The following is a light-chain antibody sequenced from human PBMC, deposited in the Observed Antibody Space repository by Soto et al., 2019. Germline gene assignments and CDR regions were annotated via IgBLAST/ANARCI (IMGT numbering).Light chain of an antibody. CDR3: CSYAGTFYV. V-gene: IGLV2-14*01. Sequence: QSALTQPASVSGSPGQSITISCTGTSSDIGAYNSVSWYQQHPGKAPKLIVFQVSFRPSAVSDRFSGSKSDNTASLTISGLQAEDEADYYCCSYAGTFYVFGTGTKLTVL. J-gene: IGLJ1*01. CDR1: SSDIGAYNS. CDR2: QVS.